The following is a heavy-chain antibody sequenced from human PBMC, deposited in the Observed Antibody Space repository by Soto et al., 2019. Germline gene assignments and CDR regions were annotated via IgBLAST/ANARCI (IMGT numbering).Heavy chain of an antibody. D-gene: IGHD2-2*01. CDR3: ARGVVPAANEEYYFDY. Sequence: QVQLVQSGAEVKKPGSSVKVSCKASGDTFSSYAISWVRQAPRQGLEWMGGIIPIFGTANYAQKFQGRVTITADESTSTAYMDLSSLRSQDTAVYYCARGVVPAANEEYYFDYWGQGTLVTVSS. V-gene: IGHV1-69*01. CDR2: IIPIFGTA. J-gene: IGHJ4*02. CDR1: GDTFSSYA.